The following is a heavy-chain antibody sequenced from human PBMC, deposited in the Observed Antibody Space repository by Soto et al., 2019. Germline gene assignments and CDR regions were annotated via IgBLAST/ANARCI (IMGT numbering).Heavy chain of an antibody. V-gene: IGHV4-59*01. CDR1: GGSISSYF. J-gene: IGHJ4*02. Sequence: SETLSLTCTVSGGSISSYFWSWIRQPRGKGLEWIGYIYYSGSTNYNPSLKSRVTISVDTSKNQFSLKLSSVTAADTAVYYCVRDDIGLGIDYWGLGTLVTVSS. CDR2: IYYSGST. D-gene: IGHD1-26*01. CDR3: VRDDIGLGIDY.